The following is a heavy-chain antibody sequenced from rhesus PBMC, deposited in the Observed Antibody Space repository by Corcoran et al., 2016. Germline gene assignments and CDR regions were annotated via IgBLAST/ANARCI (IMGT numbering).Heavy chain of an antibody. CDR3: APESRGRYFDY. CDR1: GDSFSNYW. D-gene: IGHD3-9*01. V-gene: IGHV4-80*01. J-gene: IGHJ4*01. Sequence: QVQLQESGPGLVKPSETLSLTCAVPGDSFSNYWWSWIRQPPGKGLEWIGEINGNSGSTTYNPSLKSRVTISNDASKNQFSLKLSSVTAADTAVYYCAPESRGRYFDYWGQGVLVTVSS. CDR2: INGNSGST.